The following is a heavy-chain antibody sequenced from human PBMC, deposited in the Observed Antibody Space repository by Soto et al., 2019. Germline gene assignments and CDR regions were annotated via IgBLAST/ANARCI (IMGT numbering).Heavy chain of an antibody. CDR1: GGTFSSYA. D-gene: IGHD3-9*01. V-gene: IGHV1-69*13. CDR2: IIPIFGTA. J-gene: IGHJ5*02. Sequence: SVKVSCKASGGTFSSYAISWVRQAPGQGLEWMGGIIPIFGTANYAQKFQGRVTITADESTSTAYMELSSLRSEDTAVYYCARTRSRYDILTGYSRRWFDPWG. CDR3: ARTRSRYDILTGYSRRWFDP.